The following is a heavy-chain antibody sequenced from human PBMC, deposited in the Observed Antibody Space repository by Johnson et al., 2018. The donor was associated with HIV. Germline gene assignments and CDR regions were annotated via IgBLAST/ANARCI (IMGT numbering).Heavy chain of an antibody. CDR1: GFSFSTYG. J-gene: IGHJ3*01. Sequence: QVQLVESGGGVVQPGGSVRLSCTASGFSFSTYGMHWVRQAPGKGLEWVAFIRYDGSTKEYIDSVKGRFTISRDNSKDTLSLQLNSLRPEDTALYYCVKVSIPGTSFFPFDLWGQGTMVTVSS. CDR3: VKVSIPGTSFFPFDL. CDR2: IRYDGSTK. V-gene: IGHV3-30*02. D-gene: IGHD1-7*01.